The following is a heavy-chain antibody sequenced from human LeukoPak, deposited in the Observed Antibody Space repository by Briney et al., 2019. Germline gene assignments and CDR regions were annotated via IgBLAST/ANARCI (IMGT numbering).Heavy chain of an antibody. CDR3: AKVGSSWITIYYFDY. CDR1: GFTFSSYA. CDR2: ISGSGGST. Sequence: GGSLRPSCAASGFTFSSYAMSWVRQAPGKGLEWVSAISGSGGSTYYAGSVKGRFTISRDNSKNTLYLQMNSLRAEDTAVYYCAKVGSSWITIYYFDYWGQGTLVTVSS. J-gene: IGHJ4*02. D-gene: IGHD6-13*01. V-gene: IGHV3-23*01.